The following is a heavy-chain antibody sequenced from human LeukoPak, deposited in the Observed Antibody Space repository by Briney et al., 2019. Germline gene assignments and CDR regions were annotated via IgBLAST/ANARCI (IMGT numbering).Heavy chain of an antibody. CDR3: ARHIYSSRDRAFDI. CDR2: IYYSGST. D-gene: IGHD6-13*01. J-gene: IGHJ3*02. CDR1: GGSINSYH. V-gene: IGHV4-59*08. Sequence: TSETLSLTCTVSGGSINSYHWSWIRQPPGKGLEWIGYIYYSGSTNYNPSLKSRLTISVDTSKNQFSLKLSSVTAADTAVYYCARHIYSSRDRAFDIWGQGTMVTVSS.